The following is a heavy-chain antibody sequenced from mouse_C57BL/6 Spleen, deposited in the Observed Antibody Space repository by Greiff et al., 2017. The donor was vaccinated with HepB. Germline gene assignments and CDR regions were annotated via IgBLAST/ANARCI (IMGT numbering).Heavy chain of an antibody. V-gene: IGHV1-52*01. J-gene: IGHJ3*01. Sequence: QVQLKQPGAELVRPGSSVKLSCKASGYTFTSYWMHWVKQRPIQGLEWIGNIDPSDSETHYNQKFKDKATLTVDKSSSTAYMQLSSLTSEDSAVYYCARETGLNWDVAYWGQGTLVTVSA. CDR1: GYTFTSYW. CDR3: ARETGLNWDVAY. CDR2: IDPSDSET. D-gene: IGHD4-1*01.